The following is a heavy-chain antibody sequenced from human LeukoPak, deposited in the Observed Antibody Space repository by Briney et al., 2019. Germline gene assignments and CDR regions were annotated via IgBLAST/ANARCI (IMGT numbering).Heavy chain of an antibody. V-gene: IGHV4-38-2*02. D-gene: IGHD3-22*01. Sequence: SETLSLTCTVSGYSISSGYYWGWIRQPPGKGLEWIGSFYDSGNTYYNPSLKSRVTISVDTSKNQFSLKVSSVTAADTAVYYCARVYYDSARANYYYYMDVWGKGTTVTISS. CDR2: FYDSGNT. CDR3: ARVYYDSARANYYYYMDV. J-gene: IGHJ6*03. CDR1: GYSISSGYY.